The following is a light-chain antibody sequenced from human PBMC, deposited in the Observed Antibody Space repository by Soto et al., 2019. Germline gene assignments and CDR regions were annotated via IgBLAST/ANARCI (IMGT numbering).Light chain of an antibody. CDR1: QSVSSSY. Sequence: EIVLTQSPGTLSLSPGERATLSCRASQSVSSSYLAWYQQKPGQAPRLLIYGASSRATGIPDRFRGSGSGTDFTLTISRLEPEDFAAYYCQQYGSSPYTFGQGTKLESK. CDR2: GAS. J-gene: IGKJ2*01. V-gene: IGKV3-20*01. CDR3: QQYGSSPYT.